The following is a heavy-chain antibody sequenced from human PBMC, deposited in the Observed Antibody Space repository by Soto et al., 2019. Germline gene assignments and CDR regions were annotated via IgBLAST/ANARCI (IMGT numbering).Heavy chain of an antibody. J-gene: IGHJ6*02. D-gene: IGHD3-10*01. Sequence: GGSLRLSCAASGFIFSNYGMHWVRQAPGKGLEWVAVISYDGSNRYYADSVKGRFTISRDNSKRTVYLQMNSLRAEDTGLYYCAKDIALVRGVIIDLDVWGQGTTVTVS. CDR1: GFIFSNYG. CDR2: ISYDGSNR. CDR3: AKDIALVRGVIIDLDV. V-gene: IGHV3-30*18.